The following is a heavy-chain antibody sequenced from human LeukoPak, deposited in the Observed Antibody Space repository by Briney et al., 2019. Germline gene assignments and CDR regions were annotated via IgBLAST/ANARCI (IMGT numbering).Heavy chain of an antibody. CDR2: IWHDGSNK. V-gene: IGHV3-33*01. CDR1: GFTFSRFN. CDR3: ARPDYGASGDY. D-gene: IGHD4-17*01. Sequence: GGSLRLSCAASGFTFSRFNLHWVRQAPGKGLEWVAVIWHDGSNKYYTDSVMGRFTISRDDSKNTLYLQMNSLKAEDTAVYYCARPDYGASGDYWGQGTLVTVSS. J-gene: IGHJ4*02.